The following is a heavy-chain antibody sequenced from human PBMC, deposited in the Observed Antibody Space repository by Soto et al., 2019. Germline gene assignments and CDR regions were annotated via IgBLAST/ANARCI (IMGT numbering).Heavy chain of an antibody. CDR3: AHRHPYQRWFDP. CDR2: IYWDDDK. Sequence: QITLKESGPTLVKPTQTLTLTCTFSGFSLSTSGVGVGWIRQPPGKALEWLALIYWDDDKRYSPSLKSRLTITNDTSKTQVVLTMTNMDPVDTATYYCAHRHPYQRWFDPWGQGTLVTVSS. D-gene: IGHD2-2*01. V-gene: IGHV2-5*02. J-gene: IGHJ5*02. CDR1: GFSLSTSGVG.